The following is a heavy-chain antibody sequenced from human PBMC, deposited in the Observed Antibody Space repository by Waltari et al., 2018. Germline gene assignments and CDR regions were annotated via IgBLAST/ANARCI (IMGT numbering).Heavy chain of an antibody. J-gene: IGHJ3*02. CDR3: ARLFQTDSPSFFVAFDM. V-gene: IGHV5-51*01. CDR2: IHPRDSET. D-gene: IGHD3-3*02. Sequence: EVQLVPSGAEVKKPGASLKISCKASGYIFTNYWIGWVRQMPGKGLEGMGIIHPRDSETIYSPSFQGQVAISADTSSTTAYLQWSSLKASDTAMYYCARLFQTDSPSFFVAFDMWGQGTMVTVSS. CDR1: GYIFTNYW.